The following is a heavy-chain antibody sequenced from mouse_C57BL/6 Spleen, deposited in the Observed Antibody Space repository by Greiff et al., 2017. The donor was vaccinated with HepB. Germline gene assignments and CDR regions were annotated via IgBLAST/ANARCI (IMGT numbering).Heavy chain of an antibody. D-gene: IGHD1-1*01. CDR1: GYAFSSYW. CDR3: ARVYGSSQYYFDY. Sequence: QVQLQQSGAELVKPGASVKISCKASGYAFSSYWMNWVKQRPGKGLEWIGQIYPGDGDTNYNGKFKGKATLTADKSSSTAYMQLSSLTSEDSAVYFCARVYGSSQYYFDYWGQGTTLTVSS. V-gene: IGHV1-80*01. CDR2: IYPGDGDT. J-gene: IGHJ2*01.